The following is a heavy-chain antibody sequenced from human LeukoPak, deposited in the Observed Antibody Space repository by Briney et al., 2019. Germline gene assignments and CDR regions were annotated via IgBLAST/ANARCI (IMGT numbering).Heavy chain of an antibody. CDR1: GGSFSGYY. V-gene: IGHV4-34*01. J-gene: IGHJ6*03. CDR2: INHSGST. Sequence: SETLSLTCAVYGGSFSGYYWSWIRQPPGKGLEWIGEINHSGSTNYNPSLKSRVTISVDTSKNQFSLKLSSVTAADTAVYYCARLDSSGWYRNYYYYMDVWGKGTTVTISS. CDR3: ARLDSSGWYRNYYYYMDV. D-gene: IGHD6-19*01.